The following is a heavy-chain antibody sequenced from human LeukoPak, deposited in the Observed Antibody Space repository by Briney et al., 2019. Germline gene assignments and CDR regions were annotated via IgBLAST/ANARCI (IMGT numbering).Heavy chain of an antibody. Sequence: SAYNGNTNYAQKLQGRVTMTTDTSTSTAYMELRSLRSDDTAVYYCARVGYYGSGSYYREYWGQGTLVTVSS. CDR2: SAYNGNT. J-gene: IGHJ4*02. D-gene: IGHD3-10*01. CDR3: ARVGYYGSGSYYREY. V-gene: IGHV1-18*01.